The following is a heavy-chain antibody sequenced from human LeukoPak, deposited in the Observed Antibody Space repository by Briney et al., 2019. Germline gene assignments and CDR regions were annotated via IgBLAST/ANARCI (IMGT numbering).Heavy chain of an antibody. D-gene: IGHD6-13*01. CDR3: AKKRIAAAGKNDFDY. Sequence: GGSLRLSCAASGFTFSSYAMSWVRQAPGKGLEWVSAISGSGGSTYYADSVKGRFTISRDNSKNTVYLQMNSLRAEDTAVYYCAKKRIAAAGKNDFDYWGQGTLVTVSS. J-gene: IGHJ4*02. V-gene: IGHV3-23*01. CDR2: ISGSGGST. CDR1: GFTFSSYA.